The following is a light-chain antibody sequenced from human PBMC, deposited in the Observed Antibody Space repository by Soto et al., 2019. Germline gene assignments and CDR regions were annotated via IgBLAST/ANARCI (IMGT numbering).Light chain of an antibody. J-gene: IGKJ2*01. Sequence: EIVLTQSPGTLSLSPGERATLSCRASQSVSSSYLAWYQQKPGQAPRLLIYGASSRATGIPDRFSGSGSGTDFTLTISRLEPADFAVDYCQQYGSSPPYTFGQGTKLEIK. V-gene: IGKV3-20*01. CDR1: QSVSSSY. CDR3: QQYGSSPPYT. CDR2: GAS.